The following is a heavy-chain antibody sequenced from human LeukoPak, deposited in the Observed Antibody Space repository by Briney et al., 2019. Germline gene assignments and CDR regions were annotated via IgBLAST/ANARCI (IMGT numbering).Heavy chain of an antibody. Sequence: GGSLRLSCAASGFTLSSYNMNWVRQAPGRGLEWVSFISSSGSYRYHADSMKGRITISRDNAKNSLYLQMGGLRAEDTAVYYCARATPGRWLPLGAFDIWGQGTMVTVSS. CDR1: GFTLSSYN. CDR2: ISSSGSYR. V-gene: IGHV3-21*06. CDR3: ARATPGRWLPLGAFDI. D-gene: IGHD5-24*01. J-gene: IGHJ3*02.